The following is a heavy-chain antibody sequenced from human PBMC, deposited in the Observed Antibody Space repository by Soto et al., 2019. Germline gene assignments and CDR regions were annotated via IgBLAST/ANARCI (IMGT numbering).Heavy chain of an antibody. CDR3: ARDGKLNPDYYDSSGYYSAFAY. CDR1: GYTFTSYY. CDR2: INPSGGST. V-gene: IGHV1-46*01. Sequence: SVKVSCKASGYTFTSYYMHWVRQAPGQGLEWMGIINPSGGSTSYAQKFQGRVTMTRDTSTSTVYMELSSLRSEDTAVYYCARDGKLNPDYYDSSGYYSAFAYRGQAILVTVSS. J-gene: IGHJ4*02. D-gene: IGHD3-22*01.